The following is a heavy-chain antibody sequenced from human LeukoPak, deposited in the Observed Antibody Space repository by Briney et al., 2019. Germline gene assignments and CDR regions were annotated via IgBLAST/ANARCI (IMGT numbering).Heavy chain of an antibody. D-gene: IGHD3-22*01. CDR2: MNPNSGNT. V-gene: IGHV1-8*01. CDR1: GYTFTSYD. Sequence: PRASVKVSCKASGYTFTSYDINWVRQATGQGLEWMGWMNPNSGNTGYAQKFQGRVTMTRNTSISTAYMELSSLRSEDTAVYYCARAPNYCDRQTDYWGQGTLVTVSS. CDR3: ARAPNYCDRQTDY. J-gene: IGHJ4*02.